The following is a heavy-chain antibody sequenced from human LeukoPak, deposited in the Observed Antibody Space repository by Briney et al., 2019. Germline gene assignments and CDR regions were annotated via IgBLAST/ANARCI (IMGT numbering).Heavy chain of an antibody. CDR3: ATLPVWFGESQFDY. Sequence: SETLSLTCTVSGVSISSSSYYWGWMRHPPGEGRGGIGSIYYSVSTYYNPSLKSRVTISVDTSKNQFSLKLSSVTAADTAVYYCATLPVWFGESQFDYWGQGTMVTVSS. D-gene: IGHD3-10*01. J-gene: IGHJ4*02. V-gene: IGHV4-39*01. CDR1: GVSISSSSYY. CDR2: IYYSVST.